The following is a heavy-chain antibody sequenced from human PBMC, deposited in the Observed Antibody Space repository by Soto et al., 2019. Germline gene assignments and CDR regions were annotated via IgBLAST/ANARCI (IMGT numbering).Heavy chain of an antibody. CDR2: IIPIFGTA. CDR1: GGTFSSYA. D-gene: IGHD2-2*02. J-gene: IGHJ5*02. CDR3: ARGSRSDQLLYGGYNWFDP. V-gene: IGHV1-69*13. Sequence: GASVKVSCKASGGTFSSYAISWVRQAPGQGLEWMGGIIPIFGTANYAQKFQGRVTITADESTSTAYMELSSLRSEDTAVYYCARGSRSDQLLYGGYNWFDPWGQGTLVTVSS.